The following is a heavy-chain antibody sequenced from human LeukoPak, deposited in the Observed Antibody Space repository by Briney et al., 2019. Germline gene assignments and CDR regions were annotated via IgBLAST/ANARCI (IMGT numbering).Heavy chain of an antibody. D-gene: IGHD6-19*01. CDR2: TGSKVYGGTT. J-gene: IGHJ4*02. CDR1: GFTFGDYA. CDR3: TRGSGWVDY. V-gene: IGHV3-49*04. Sequence: GRSLRPSCTASGFTFGDYAMSWVRQAPGKGLEWVGFTGSKVYGGTTEYAASVKGRFTISRDDSKSIAYLQMNSLKTEDTAVYYCTRGSGWVDYWGQGTLVTVSS.